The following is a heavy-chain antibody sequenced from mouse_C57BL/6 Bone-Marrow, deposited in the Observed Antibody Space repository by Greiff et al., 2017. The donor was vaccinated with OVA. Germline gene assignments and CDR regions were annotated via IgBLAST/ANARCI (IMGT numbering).Heavy chain of an antibody. D-gene: IGHD1-1*01. CDR3: ARSYYGSLYWYFDV. Sequence: VQLQQSGAELVRPGASVKLPCKASGYTFTDYYINWVKQRPGQGLEWIARIYPGSGNTYYNEKFKGKATLTAEKSSSTAYMQLSSLTSEDSAVYFCARSYYGSLYWYFDVWGTGTTVTVSS. V-gene: IGHV1-76*01. J-gene: IGHJ1*03. CDR1: GYTFTDYY. CDR2: IYPGSGNT.